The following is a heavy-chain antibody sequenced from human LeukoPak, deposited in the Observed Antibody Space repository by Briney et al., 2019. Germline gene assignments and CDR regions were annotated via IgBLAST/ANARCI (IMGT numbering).Heavy chain of an antibody. J-gene: IGHJ4*02. CDR3: ARDLLGWELHYFDY. CDR1: GFTLSSYN. D-gene: IGHD1-26*01. CDR2: ISSSSSYI. Sequence: PGGSLRLSCAAPGFTLSSYNMNWVRQAPGKGLEWVSSISSSSSYIYYADSVKGRFTISRDNARNSLYLQMNSLRAEDTAVYYCARDLLGWELHYFDYWGQGTLVTVSS. V-gene: IGHV3-21*01.